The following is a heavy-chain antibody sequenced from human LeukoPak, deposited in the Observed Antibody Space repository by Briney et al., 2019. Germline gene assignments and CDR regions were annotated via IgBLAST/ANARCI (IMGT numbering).Heavy chain of an antibody. CDR3: ARDDARGGSSLDYLRYFQL. V-gene: IGHV4-61*02. CDR1: GGSISSGSYY. Sequence: SETLSLTCTLSGGSISSGSYYGRWIRQPGGKGLEWIGRIYTSGSTNYNPSLKSRVTISVDTSKNQFSLNLSAVTAADTAVYYCARDDARGGSSLDYLRYFQLWGQGTLVTVSS. D-gene: IGHD5-12*01. J-gene: IGHJ1*01. CDR2: IYTSGST.